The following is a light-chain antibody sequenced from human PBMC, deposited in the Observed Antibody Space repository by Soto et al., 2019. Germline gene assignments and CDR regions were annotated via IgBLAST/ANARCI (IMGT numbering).Light chain of an antibody. V-gene: IGLV1-40*01. J-gene: IGLJ1*01. CDR2: GDN. Sequence: QSALTQPPSVSVAPGRRVSISCTGSTSNIGAPYDVHWYQHLPGTAPKLLIYGDNNRPSGVPDRFSGSKSGTSASLAITRLQAEDEADYYCQSYDISLHNYVFGTGTKVTVL. CDR1: TSNIGAPYD. CDR3: QSYDISLHNYV.